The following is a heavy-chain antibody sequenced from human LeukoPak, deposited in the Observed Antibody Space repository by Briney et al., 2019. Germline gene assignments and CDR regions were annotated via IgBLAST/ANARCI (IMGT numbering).Heavy chain of an antibody. V-gene: IGHV4-39*07. Sequence: SQTLSLTCTVSGGSISSNNYYWSWIRQPPGKGLEWIGEINHSGSTNYNPSLKSRVTMSVDTSKNQFSLKLTSVTAADTAVYYCARRTLGSFAGRYYYYYYMDVWGKGTTVTVS. CDR3: ARRTLGSFAGRYYYYYYMDV. D-gene: IGHD1-26*01. CDR1: GGSISSNNYY. J-gene: IGHJ6*03. CDR2: INHSGST.